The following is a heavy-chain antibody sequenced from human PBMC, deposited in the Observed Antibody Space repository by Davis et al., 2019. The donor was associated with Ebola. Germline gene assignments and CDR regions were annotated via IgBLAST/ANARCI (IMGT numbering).Heavy chain of an antibody. J-gene: IGHJ2*01. CDR2: INPNSGGT. Sequence: AASVKVSCKASEYTFTDYYIHWVRQAPGQGLEWMGRINPNSGGTDYAQKFQGRVTMTRGTSISTAYMELSRLRSDDTVVYYCAREDDSTAWYKGSSYFDLWGRGTLVTVSS. CDR1: EYTFTDYY. CDR3: AREDDSTAWYKGSSYFDL. V-gene: IGHV1-2*05. D-gene: IGHD6-19*01.